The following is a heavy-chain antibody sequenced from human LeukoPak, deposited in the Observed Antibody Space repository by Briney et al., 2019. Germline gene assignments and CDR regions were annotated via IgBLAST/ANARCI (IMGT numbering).Heavy chain of an antibody. CDR3: ARDLTRGGSLAY. Sequence: GGSLRLSCAASGFTVSSNYMSWVRQAPGKGLEWVSIIYSGGSTSYADSVKGRFTISRDNAKNTLYLQMNSLRAEDTAVYYCARDLTRGGSLAYWGQGTLVTVSS. V-gene: IGHV3-66*01. CDR1: GFTVSSNY. D-gene: IGHD2-15*01. J-gene: IGHJ4*02. CDR2: IYSGGST.